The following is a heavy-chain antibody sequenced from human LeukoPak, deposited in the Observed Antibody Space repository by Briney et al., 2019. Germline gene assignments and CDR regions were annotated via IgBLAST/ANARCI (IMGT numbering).Heavy chain of an antibody. CDR3: ARGYGSGRVLWFDP. V-gene: IGHV4-59*12. D-gene: IGHD3-10*01. J-gene: IGHJ5*02. CDR2: IYYSGST. Sequence: SETLSLTCTVSGGSISSYYWSWIRQPPGKGLEWIGYIYYSGSTNYNPSLKSRVTISVDTSKNQFSLKLSSVPAADTAVYYCARGYGSGRVLWFDPWGQGTLVTVSS. CDR1: GGSISSYY.